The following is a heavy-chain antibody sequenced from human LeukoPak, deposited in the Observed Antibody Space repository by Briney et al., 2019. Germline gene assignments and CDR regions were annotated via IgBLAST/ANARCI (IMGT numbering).Heavy chain of an antibody. CDR2: IYYSGST. CDR3: ARQCSSTSCYGTPIFDY. J-gene: IGHJ4*02. D-gene: IGHD2-2*01. Sequence: SQTLSPTCTVSGGSISSYYWSWIRQPPGKGLEWIGYIYYSGSTNYNPSLKSRVTISVDTSKNQFSLKLSSVTAADTAVYYCARQCSSTSCYGTPIFDYWGQGILVTVSS. V-gene: IGHV4-59*08. CDR1: GGSISSYY.